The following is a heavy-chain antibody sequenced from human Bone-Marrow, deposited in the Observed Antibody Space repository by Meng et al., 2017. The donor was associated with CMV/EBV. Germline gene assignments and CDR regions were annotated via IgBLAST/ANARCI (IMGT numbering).Heavy chain of an antibody. CDR1: GYTFSDYF. Sequence: ASVKVSCKASGYTFSDYFLHWVRQAPGQGLEWMGWINPKSGVTNYAQRFQDRVTMTTDTSIRTVYMDLSRLPSDDTAIFYCAGDLGVGAAGYWGQGTLVTVSS. D-gene: IGHD3-3*01. CDR2: INPKSGVT. J-gene: IGHJ4*01. CDR3: AGDLGVGAAGY. V-gene: IGHV1-2*02.